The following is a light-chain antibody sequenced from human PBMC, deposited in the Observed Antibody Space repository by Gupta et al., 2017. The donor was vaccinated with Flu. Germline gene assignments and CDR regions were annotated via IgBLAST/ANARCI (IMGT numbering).Light chain of an antibody. Sequence: QSVLTQPPSASGTPGQRVTISCSGSSSNIGSNYVYWYQQLPGTAPKLLIYRNNQRPSGGPDRFSGSKSGTSASLAISGLRSEEEADYYCEAWDDSLSGLYVFGTGTKVTVL. CDR3: EAWDDSLSGLYV. V-gene: IGLV1-47*01. CDR1: SSNIGSNY. J-gene: IGLJ1*01. CDR2: RNN.